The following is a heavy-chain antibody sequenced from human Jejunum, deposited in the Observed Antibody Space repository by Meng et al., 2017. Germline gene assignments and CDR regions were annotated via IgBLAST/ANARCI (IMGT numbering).Heavy chain of an antibody. CDR1: GGFSSIYW. D-gene: IGHD1-7*01. CDR2: MHQSGSS. Sequence: VPLQALGPGLVTPSGALSLTCAVSGGFSSIYWWSWLRQPPGKGLEWIGEMHQSGSSNYNPSLKSRLTMSVDESKNHFSLKLNSVTAADTAVYYCARGWKYAWFNWGQGTLVTVSS. J-gene: IGHJ4*02. V-gene: IGHV4-4*02. CDR3: ARGWKYAWFN.